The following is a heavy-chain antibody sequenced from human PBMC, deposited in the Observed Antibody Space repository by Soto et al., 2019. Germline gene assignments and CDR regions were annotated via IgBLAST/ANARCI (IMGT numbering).Heavy chain of an antibody. CDR2: FRAGGDDGTT. V-gene: IGHV3-23*01. CDR3: AKKVTSCSGRQYFDY. Sequence: EVHLLESGGGLVQPGGSLRLSCVASGFTFSSYSMSWVRQAPGKGLEWVSGFRAGGDDGTTYYADYVKGRFTISIDNSNKTLFLQMNSLRAEYTDIYYCAKKVTSCSGRQYFDYCGQGTLVTVSS. CDR1: GFTFSSYS. D-gene: IGHD3-10*02. J-gene: IGHJ4*02.